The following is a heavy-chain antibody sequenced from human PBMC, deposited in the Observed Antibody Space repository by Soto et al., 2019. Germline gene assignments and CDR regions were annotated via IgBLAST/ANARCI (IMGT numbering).Heavy chain of an antibody. CDR3: ARDGVVPAAKYYGMDV. J-gene: IGHJ6*02. V-gene: IGHV1-2*02. CDR1: GYTFTGYY. D-gene: IGHD2-2*01. Sequence: AAVKVSCKASGYTFTGYYMHWVRQAPGQGLEWMGWINPNSGGTNYAQKFQGRVTMTRDTSISTAYMELSRLRSDDTAVYYCARDGVVPAAKYYGMDVWCQGNTVTVSS. CDR2: INPNSGGT.